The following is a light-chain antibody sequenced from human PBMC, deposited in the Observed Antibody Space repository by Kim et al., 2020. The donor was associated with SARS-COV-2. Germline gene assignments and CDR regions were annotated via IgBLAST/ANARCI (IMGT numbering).Light chain of an antibody. Sequence: PGERGTLTRRPHQPISPRQLAWHQQKPGQPPRLLMYGASTRATGGPDRFSGRGSETDITLTISRLETEDFAGFYCQQYGGSPPITFGQGTRLEIK. J-gene: IGKJ5*01. CDR3: QQYGGSPPIT. CDR2: GAS. CDR1: QPISPRQ. V-gene: IGKV3-20*01.